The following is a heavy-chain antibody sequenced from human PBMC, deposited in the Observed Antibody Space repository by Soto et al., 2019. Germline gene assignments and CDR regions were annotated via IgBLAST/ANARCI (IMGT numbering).Heavy chain of an antibody. CDR1: GDTFSFYS. CDR3: ATSYGSGYRAFDY. D-gene: IGHD3-10*01. CDR2: VNPILSMS. Sequence: QVQLVQSGAEVKRPGSSVKVSCKASGDTFSFYSINWVRQAPGLGLAWMGRVNPILSMSNYAQSFQGRVTRTADKSTSTAYMELSGLRCEDTAMYYCATSYGSGYRAFDYWGQGALVTVSS. J-gene: IGHJ4*02. V-gene: IGHV1-69*04.